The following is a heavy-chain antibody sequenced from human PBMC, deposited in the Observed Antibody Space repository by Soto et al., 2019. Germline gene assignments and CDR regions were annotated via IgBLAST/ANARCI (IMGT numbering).Heavy chain of an antibody. CDR2: IYHSGRT. V-gene: IGHV4-39*01. D-gene: IGHD2-21*02. Sequence: PSETLSLTCIVSGESSSSSSYYWGWIRQPPGKGLEWIGSIYHSGRTYYNPSLKSRVSISIDTSKNQFSLKLSSVTAADTALYYCARQRTTVVTQAYFDYWGQGALVTVSS. CDR3: ARQRTTVVTQAYFDY. CDR1: GESSSSSSYY. J-gene: IGHJ4*02.